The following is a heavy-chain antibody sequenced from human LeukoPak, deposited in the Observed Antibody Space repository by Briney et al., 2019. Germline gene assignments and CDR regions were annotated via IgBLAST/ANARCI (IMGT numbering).Heavy chain of an antibody. V-gene: IGHV1-24*01. CDR1: GYTLTELS. J-gene: IGHJ5*02. CDR2: FDPEDGET. D-gene: IGHD2-15*01. Sequence: ASVKVSCKVSGYTLTELSMHWVRQAPGKGLEWMGGFDPEDGETIYAQKFQGRVTMTEDTSTDTAYMELSSLRSEDTAVYYCATASRVCPDDCGGGSCYPGGWFDPWGQGTLVTVSS. CDR3: ATASRVCPDDCGGGSCYPGGWFDP.